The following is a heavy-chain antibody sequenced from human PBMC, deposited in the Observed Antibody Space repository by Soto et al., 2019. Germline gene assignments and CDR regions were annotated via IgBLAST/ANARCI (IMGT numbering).Heavy chain of an antibody. V-gene: IGHV4-59*08. CDR1: GGSISSYY. CDR3: ARHSPYCGGDCYSLDY. D-gene: IGHD2-21*02. Sequence: QVQLQESGPGLVKPSETLSLTCTVSGGSISSYYWSWIRQPPGKGLEWIGYIYHSASTKYSPSLKSRVTTSVDTSKNQVSLNLSSVTAADTAVYYCARHSPYCGGDCYSLDYWGQGTPVTVSS. CDR2: IYHSAST. J-gene: IGHJ4*02.